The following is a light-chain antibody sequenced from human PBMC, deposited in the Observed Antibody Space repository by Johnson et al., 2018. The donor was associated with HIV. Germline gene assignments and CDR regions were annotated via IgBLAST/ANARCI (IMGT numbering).Light chain of an antibody. CDR1: SSNIGNNY. J-gene: IGLJ1*01. V-gene: IGLV1-51*01. CDR2: YNN. CDR3: GTWDSSLSAFYA. Sequence: QSVLTQPPSVSAAPGQKVTISCSGSSSNIGNNYVSWYQQLPGTAPKLLIYYNNKRPSGIPDRFSGSKSGTSATLGITGLQTGDEADYYCGTWDSSLSAFYAFGTGTNVTV.